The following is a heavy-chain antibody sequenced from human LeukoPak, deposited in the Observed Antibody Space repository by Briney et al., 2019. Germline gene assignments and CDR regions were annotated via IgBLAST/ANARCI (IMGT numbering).Heavy chain of an antibody. CDR1: GFSFKDYG. J-gene: IGHJ6*02. D-gene: IGHD1-26*01. CDR2: INWNGGGT. CDR3: AKHLTATNTYIFFGLDV. Sequence: GGSPRLFCAATGFSFKDYGMHWVRQPPGKGLEWVSAINWNGGGTDYADSVKGRFTISRDNAKNSLYLQLSSLRPEDTALYYCAKHLTATNTYIFFGLDVWGQGTSVTVSS. V-gene: IGHV3-9*01.